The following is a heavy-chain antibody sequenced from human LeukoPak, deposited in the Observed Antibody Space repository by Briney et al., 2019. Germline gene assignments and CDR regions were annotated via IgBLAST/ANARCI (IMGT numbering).Heavy chain of an antibody. Sequence: ASVKVSCKASGYTFTSYDINWVQQATGQGLEWMGWMNPNSGNTGYAQKFQGRVTMTRNTSISTAYMELSSLRSEDTAVYYCARALPRYSGYDFYYGMDVWGQGTTVTVSS. J-gene: IGHJ6*02. D-gene: IGHD5-12*01. CDR2: MNPNSGNT. V-gene: IGHV1-8*01. CDR3: ARALPRYSGYDFYYGMDV. CDR1: GYTFTSYD.